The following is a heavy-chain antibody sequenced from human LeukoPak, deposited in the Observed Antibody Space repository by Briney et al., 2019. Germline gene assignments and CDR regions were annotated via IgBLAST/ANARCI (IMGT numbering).Heavy chain of an antibody. CDR1: GFIFCSYS. J-gene: IGHJ5*02. Sequence: GGSLRLSCAASGFIFCSYSMDLVRQAPGKGLEWVSSISSSSSYIYYADSVKGRFTISRDNAKNSLYLQMNSLRAEEAAVYYCARVRDFSSTICPRGWFDLWGQGILVTVSS. CDR2: ISSSSSYI. V-gene: IGHV3-21*03. D-gene: IGHD2-2*01. CDR3: ARVRDFSSTICPRGWFDL.